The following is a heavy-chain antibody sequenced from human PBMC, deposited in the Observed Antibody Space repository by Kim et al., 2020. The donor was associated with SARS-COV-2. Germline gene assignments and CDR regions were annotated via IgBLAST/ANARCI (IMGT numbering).Heavy chain of an antibody. CDR3: ARSGYSSSWYYFDY. CDR1: GFTFSSYE. V-gene: IGHV3-48*03. Sequence: GGSLRLSCAASGFTFSSYEMNWVRQAPGKGLEWVSYISSSGSTIYYADSVKGRFTISRDNAKNSLYLKMNSLRAEDTAVYYCARSGYSSSWYYFDYWGQGTLVTVSS. D-gene: IGHD6-13*01. J-gene: IGHJ4*02. CDR2: ISSSGSTI.